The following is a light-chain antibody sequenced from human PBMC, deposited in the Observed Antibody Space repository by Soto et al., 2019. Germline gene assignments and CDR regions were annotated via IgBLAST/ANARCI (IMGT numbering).Light chain of an antibody. V-gene: IGLV2-14*01. CDR1: ISDIGGYDY. Sequence: QSVLTQPGSVSGSPGQSITISCTGTISDIGGYDYVSWYQQHPGKAPKLMIYDVSNRPSGVSNRFSGSKSGNTASLTISWLQADDEADYYCSSYTTSSTYVFGTGTKVTVL. J-gene: IGLJ1*01. CDR2: DVS. CDR3: SSYTTSSTYV.